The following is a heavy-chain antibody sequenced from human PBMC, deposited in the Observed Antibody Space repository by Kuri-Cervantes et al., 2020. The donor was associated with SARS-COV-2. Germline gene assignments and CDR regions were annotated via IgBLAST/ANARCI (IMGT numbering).Heavy chain of an antibody. CDR2: INHSGDT. Sequence: SETLSLTCTVSGGSISSSSYYWGWIRQPPGKGLEWIGEINHSGDTNYNPSLKSRVTMSIDTSKNQFSLRVKSVSAADTAVYYCARGGGFFEPSLDSWGHGTRVTVSS. J-gene: IGHJ5*01. CDR3: ARGGGFFEPSLDS. D-gene: IGHD4-23*01. CDR1: GGSISSSSYY. V-gene: IGHV4-61*05.